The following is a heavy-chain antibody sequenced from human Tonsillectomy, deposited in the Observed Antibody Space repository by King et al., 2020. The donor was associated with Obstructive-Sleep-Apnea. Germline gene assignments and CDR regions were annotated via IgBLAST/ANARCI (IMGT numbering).Heavy chain of an antibody. D-gene: IGHD4-11*01. CDR3: ARDRTYGNGYYGVDV. Sequence: QLQESGPGLVKPSETLPLTCTVSGGSISNYYWSWIRQPPGRGLEWIGSMSYSGPTNYNPSLKSRVTLSIETSKNQFSLELRSVTAADTAVYYCARDRTYGNGYYGVDVWGRGTAVTVSS. CDR1: GGSISNYY. V-gene: IGHV4-59*01. J-gene: IGHJ6*02. CDR2: MSYSGPT.